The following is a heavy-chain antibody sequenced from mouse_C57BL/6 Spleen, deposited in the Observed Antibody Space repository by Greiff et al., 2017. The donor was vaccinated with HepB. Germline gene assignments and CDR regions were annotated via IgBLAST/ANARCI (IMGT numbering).Heavy chain of an antibody. CDR1: GFSFNTYA. CDR2: IRSKSNNYAT. V-gene: IGHV10-1*01. J-gene: IGHJ4*01. D-gene: IGHD4-1*01. CDR3: VRHPGTGGAMDY. Sequence: EVQLVESGGGLVQPKGSLKLSCAASGFSFNTYAMNWVRQAPGKGLEWVARIRSKSNNYATYYADSVKDRFTISRDDSESMLYLQMNNLKTEDTAMYYCVRHPGTGGAMDYWGQGTSVTVSS.